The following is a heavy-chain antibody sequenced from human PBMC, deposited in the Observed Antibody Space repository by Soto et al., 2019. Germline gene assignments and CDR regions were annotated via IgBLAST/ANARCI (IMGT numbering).Heavy chain of an antibody. Sequence: GGSLRLSCAASGFTFSGYWMHWVRQAPGKGLVWVSRINSDGSSTSYADSVKGRFTISRNNAKNTLYLQMNSLRAEDTAVYYCAREACSGGNCFYFGPDYWGHGTLVTVSS. CDR2: INSDGSST. J-gene: IGHJ4*01. V-gene: IGHV3-74*01. CDR1: GFTFSGYW. D-gene: IGHD2-15*01. CDR3: AREACSGGNCFYFGPDY.